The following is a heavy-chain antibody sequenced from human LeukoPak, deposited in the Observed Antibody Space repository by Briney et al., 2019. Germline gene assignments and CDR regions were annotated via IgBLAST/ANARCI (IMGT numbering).Heavy chain of an antibody. D-gene: IGHD2-2*02. CDR1: GGTVSRYA. CDR2: TIPLFGTA. Sequence: GASVKVSCKASGGTVSRYAISWVRQAPGQGLEWMGGTIPLFGTANYAKKFQGRVTITADESTGPAYMELSSLRSDDTAVYYCARDRPGRYCSTISCYSASPFDPWGQGTLVTVSS. J-gene: IGHJ5*02. V-gene: IGHV1-69*13. CDR3: ARDRPGRYCSTISCYSASPFDP.